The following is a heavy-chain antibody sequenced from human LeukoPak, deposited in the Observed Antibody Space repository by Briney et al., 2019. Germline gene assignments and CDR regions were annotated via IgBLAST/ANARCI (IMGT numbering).Heavy chain of an antibody. CDR1: GGSFSGYY. V-gene: IGHV4-34*01. Sequence: SETLSLTCAVYGGSFSGYYWSWIRQPPGKGLEWIGEINHSGSTNYNPSLKSRVTISVDTSKNQFSLKLSSVTAADTAVYYCARSGPNWFDPWGQGTLVTVSS. CDR3: ARSGPNWFDP. J-gene: IGHJ5*02. CDR2: INHSGST.